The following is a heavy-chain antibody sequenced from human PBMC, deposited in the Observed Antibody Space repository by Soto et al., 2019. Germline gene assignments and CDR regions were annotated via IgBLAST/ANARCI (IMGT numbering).Heavy chain of an antibody. J-gene: IGHJ5*02. D-gene: IGHD3-3*01. CDR2: IKSKTDGGTT. CDR1: GFTFSNAW. V-gene: IGHV3-15*01. Sequence: EVQLVESGGGLVKPGGSLRLSCAASGFTFSNAWMSWVRQAPGKGLEWVGRIKSKTDGGTTDYAAPVKGRFTISRDDSKNTLYLQMNSLKTDDTAVYYCTTGALRFLELDPWGQGTLVTVSS. CDR3: TTGALRFLELDP.